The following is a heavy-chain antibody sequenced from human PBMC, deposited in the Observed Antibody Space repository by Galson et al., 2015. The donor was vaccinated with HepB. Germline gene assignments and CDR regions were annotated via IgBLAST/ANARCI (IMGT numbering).Heavy chain of an antibody. CDR1: GGTFSSYA. Sequence: SVKVSCKASGGTFSSYAISWVRKAPGQGLEWMGGIIPNFGTANYAQKFQGRVTITADESTSTTYMEMSSLRSEDTAVYYCARGPPLPGDSSGWYGGEFDYWGQGTLFTVSS. J-gene: IGHJ4*02. CDR3: ARGPPLPGDSSGWYGGEFDY. D-gene: IGHD6-19*01. CDR2: IIPNFGTA. V-gene: IGHV1-69*13.